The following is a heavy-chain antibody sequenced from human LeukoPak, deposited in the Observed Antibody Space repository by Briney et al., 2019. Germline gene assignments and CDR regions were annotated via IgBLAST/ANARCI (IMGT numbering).Heavy chain of an antibody. D-gene: IGHD5-12*01. V-gene: IGHV5-51*01. CDR2: IYPGDSNS. CDR3: ARRAHSGAMITLDY. J-gene: IGHJ4*02. Sequence: GESLKISCRGSGYGFTSYWIVWVRQMPGKGLEWMEVIYPGDSNSRYSPSFQGQVTISADNSISTAYLQWSSLKASDAAMYYCARRAHSGAMITLDYWGQGTLVTVSS. CDR1: GYGFTSYW.